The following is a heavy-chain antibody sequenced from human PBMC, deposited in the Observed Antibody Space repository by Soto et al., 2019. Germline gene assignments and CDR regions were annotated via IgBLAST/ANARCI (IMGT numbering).Heavy chain of an antibody. CDR2: IYYTGST. CDR1: GGSVNTAPYH. Sequence: KPSETLSLTCTVSGGSVNTAPYHWSWIRQSPRNGLEWIGNIYYTGSTNYNPSCESRVAISLDTSNNQFSLRLTSLTAADTAVYFCARDHHSYYDTSGYCPYFDFWGQGTLVTVSS. CDR3: ARDHHSYYDTSGYCPYFDF. J-gene: IGHJ4*02. D-gene: IGHD3-22*01. V-gene: IGHV4-61*01.